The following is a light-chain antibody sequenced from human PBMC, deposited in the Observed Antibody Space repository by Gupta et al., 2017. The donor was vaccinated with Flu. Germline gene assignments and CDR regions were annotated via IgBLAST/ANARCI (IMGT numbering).Light chain of an antibody. CDR1: QSLVYKNGITY. J-gene: IGKJ2*02. CDR3: IRRKPPWT. Sequence: DLVMSQSPLSLSVTLGQAASISCRSSQSLVYKNGITYLTWFQQRPGQSPRRIIYEGSKNDLGATVGFGGGGEPNDFTHKSSRGEDEDGGVYYHIRRKPPWTFGQGTKLEI. CDR2: EGS. V-gene: IGKV2-30*01.